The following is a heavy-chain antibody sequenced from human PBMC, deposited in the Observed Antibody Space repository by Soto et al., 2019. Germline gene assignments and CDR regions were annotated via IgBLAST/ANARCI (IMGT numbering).Heavy chain of an antibody. Sequence: QVQLVESGGGVVQPGRSLRLSCAPSGFSFSSFAVHWVRQAPGKGLEWVAVMSSDETKINYADSVKGLFTISRDNSKNTLFLQLNGLRPEDTAVYFCAKDRGSGTLRYYGMDVWCQGTTVTVSS. J-gene: IGHJ6*02. CDR1: GFSFSSFA. V-gene: IGHV3-30*18. CDR2: MSSDETKI. CDR3: AKDRGSGTLRYYGMDV. D-gene: IGHD3-10*01.